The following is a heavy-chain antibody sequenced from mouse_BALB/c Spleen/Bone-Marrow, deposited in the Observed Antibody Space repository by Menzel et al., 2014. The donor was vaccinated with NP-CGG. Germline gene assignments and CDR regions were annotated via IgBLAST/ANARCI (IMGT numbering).Heavy chain of an antibody. J-gene: IGHJ3*01. Sequence: EVQLQQSGAELVKPGASVKLSCTASGFNIKDTYMHWVKQRPEQGLEWIGRIDPANGNTKYDPKFQGKATITADTSSNTAYLQLSSLTSEDTAVYYCASYYYGSSSFAYWGQGTLGTGSA. D-gene: IGHD1-1*01. CDR2: IDPANGNT. V-gene: IGHV14-3*02. CDR1: GFNIKDTY. CDR3: ASYYYGSSSFAY.